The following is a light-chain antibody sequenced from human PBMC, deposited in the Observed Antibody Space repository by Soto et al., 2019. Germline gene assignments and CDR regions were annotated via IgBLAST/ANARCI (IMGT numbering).Light chain of an antibody. V-gene: IGKV3-15*01. CDR1: QSVSTD. CDR3: QQYFNWPPTFT. Sequence: EVVMTQSPATLSVSPGERVTLSCRASQSVSTDLAWYQQKPDQAPRLLIYGASTRATGIPARFSGSGSGTEFTLAINSLQSDDVAIYFCQQYFNWPPTFTFGQGTKLEIK. CDR2: GAS. J-gene: IGKJ2*01.